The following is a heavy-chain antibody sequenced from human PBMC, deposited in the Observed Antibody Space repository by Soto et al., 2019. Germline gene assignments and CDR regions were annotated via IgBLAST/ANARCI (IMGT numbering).Heavy chain of an antibody. J-gene: IGHJ5*02. D-gene: IGHD2-2*02. Sequence: ASVKVSCKASGYTFTSYGISWVRQAPGQGLEWMGWISAYNGNTNYAQKLQGRVTMTTDTSTSTAYMELRSLRSDDTAVYYCARDVLQDIVVVPAAIRPPNWFDPWGQGTLVTVSS. CDR2: ISAYNGNT. CDR1: GYTFTSYG. V-gene: IGHV1-18*04. CDR3: ARDVLQDIVVVPAAIRPPNWFDP.